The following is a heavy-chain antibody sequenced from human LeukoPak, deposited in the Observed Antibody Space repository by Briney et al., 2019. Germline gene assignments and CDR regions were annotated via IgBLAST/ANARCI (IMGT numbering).Heavy chain of an antibody. CDR3: ARVDYGDYSKDFDY. CDR1: GGSFSGYY. CDR2: ISHSGST. Sequence: SETLSLTCAVYGGSFSGYYWSWIRQPPGKGLEWIGEISHSGSTNYNPSLKSRVTMSVDTSKNQFSLKVNSMTAADTAVYYCARVDYGDYSKDFDYWGQGTLVTVSS. J-gene: IGHJ4*02. V-gene: IGHV4-34*01. D-gene: IGHD4-17*01.